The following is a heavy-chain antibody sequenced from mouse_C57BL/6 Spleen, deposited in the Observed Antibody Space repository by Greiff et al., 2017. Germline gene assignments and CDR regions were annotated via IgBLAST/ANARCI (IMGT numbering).Heavy chain of an antibody. CDR1: GYTFTDYN. CDR3: ARVYYGSSSFDY. J-gene: IGHJ2*01. Sequence: EVQGVESGPELVKPGASVKMSCKASGYTFTDYNMHWVKQSHGKSLEWIGYINPNNGGTSYNQKFKGKATLTVNKSSSTAYMELRSLTSEDSAVYYCARVYYGSSSFDYWGQGTTLTVSS. CDR2: INPNNGGT. D-gene: IGHD1-1*01. V-gene: IGHV1-22*01.